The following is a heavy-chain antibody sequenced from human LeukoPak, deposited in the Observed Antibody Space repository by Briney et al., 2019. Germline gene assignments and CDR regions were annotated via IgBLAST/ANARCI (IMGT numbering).Heavy chain of an antibody. CDR3: AREDGGSHSTDY. CDR1: GFTFSSSAM. J-gene: IGHJ4*02. V-gene: IGHV4-38-2*02. Sequence: PGGSLRLSCAASGFTFSSSAMSWVRQAPGKGLEWIGSISHYGTTYYTPSLKSRVTISADTSRNQFSLQLSSVTAADTALYYCAREDGGSHSTDYWGQGSLVTVSS. CDR2: ISHYGTT. D-gene: IGHD1-26*01.